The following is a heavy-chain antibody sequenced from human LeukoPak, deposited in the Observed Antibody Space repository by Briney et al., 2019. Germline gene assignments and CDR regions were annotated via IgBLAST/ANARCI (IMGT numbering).Heavy chain of an antibody. CDR2: ISGDGNST. Sequence: PGGSLRLSCVASGFTFNDYALHWVRQVPGKRLEWVTLISGDGNSTYYADSVKGRFTISRENSKNSLFLHMNSLRTEDTALYYCAKGLVGATFWTWGQGAPVTVSS. J-gene: IGHJ5*02. CDR3: AKGLVGATFWT. V-gene: IGHV3-43*02. D-gene: IGHD1-26*01. CDR1: GFTFNDYA.